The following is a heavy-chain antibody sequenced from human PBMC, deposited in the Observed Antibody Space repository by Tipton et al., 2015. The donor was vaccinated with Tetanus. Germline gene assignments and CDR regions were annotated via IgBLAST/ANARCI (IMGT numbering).Heavy chain of an antibody. V-gene: IGHV4-31*03. CDR2: IYYSGST. CDR3: ARCPIVGDLFDY. J-gene: IGHJ4*02. CDR1: GGSISSGGYY. D-gene: IGHD1-26*01. Sequence: TLSLTCTVSGGSISSGGYYWSWIRQHPGKGLEWIGYIYYSGSTYYNPSLKSRVTMSVDTSKNQFSLKLSSVTAADTAVYYCARCPIVGDLFDYWGQGTLVTVSS.